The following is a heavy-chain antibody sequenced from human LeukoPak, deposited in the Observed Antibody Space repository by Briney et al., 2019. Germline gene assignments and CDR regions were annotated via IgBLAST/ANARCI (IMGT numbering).Heavy chain of an antibody. D-gene: IGHD1-1*01. CDR1: GXSFTSYW. V-gene: IGHV5-51*01. J-gene: IGHJ4*02. Sequence: GESLKISCEGSGXSFTSYWIGWVRQMPGKGLEWMGIIYPGDSDTRYSPSFQGQVTISADKSISTAYLQWSSLKASDTAMYYCARQRIERLERNFDYWGQGTLVTVSS. CDR3: ARQRIERLERNFDY. CDR2: IYPGDSDT.